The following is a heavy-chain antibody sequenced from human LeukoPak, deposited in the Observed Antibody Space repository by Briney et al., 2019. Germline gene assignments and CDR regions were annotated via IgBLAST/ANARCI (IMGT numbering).Heavy chain of an antibody. CDR3: AKNVVVQRYFDY. Sequence: RSGGSLRLSCAASGFTFSNHAMSWVRQAPGQGLQGVSVISGSGRTTEYADSVKGRFTISRDNSKNTLSLQMNSLRVEDTAIYYCAKNVVVQRYFDYWGQGTLITVSS. CDR2: ISGSGRTT. J-gene: IGHJ4*02. V-gene: IGHV3-23*01. CDR1: GFTFSNHA. D-gene: IGHD2-15*01.